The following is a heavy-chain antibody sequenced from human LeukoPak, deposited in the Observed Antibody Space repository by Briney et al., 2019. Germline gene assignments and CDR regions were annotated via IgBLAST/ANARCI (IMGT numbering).Heavy chain of an antibody. CDR1: GGSLSSYY. Sequence: SETLSLTCTVSGGSLSSYYWSWIRQPPRKGLEWIGYIYYSGRTNYNPSLTSRATISVDTSKNQYSLRLSSVTAADTAVYYWARHGGIVVVVAAGDAFDIWGQGTMVTVSS. J-gene: IGHJ3*02. CDR2: IYYSGRT. CDR3: ARHGGIVVVVAAGDAFDI. D-gene: IGHD2-15*01. V-gene: IGHV4-59*01.